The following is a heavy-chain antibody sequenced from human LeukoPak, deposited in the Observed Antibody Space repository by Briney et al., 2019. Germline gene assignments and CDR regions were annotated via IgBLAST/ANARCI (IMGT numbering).Heavy chain of an antibody. Sequence: PSETLSLTCTVSGGSISSSSYYWGWLRQPPGKGLEWIGSIYYSGSTYYNPSLKSRVTISVDTSKNQFSLKLSSVTAADTAVYYCARIAARPGWFDPWGQGTLVTVSS. CDR3: ARIAARPGWFDP. J-gene: IGHJ5*02. V-gene: IGHV4-39*07. D-gene: IGHD6-6*01. CDR2: IYYSGST. CDR1: GGSISSSSYY.